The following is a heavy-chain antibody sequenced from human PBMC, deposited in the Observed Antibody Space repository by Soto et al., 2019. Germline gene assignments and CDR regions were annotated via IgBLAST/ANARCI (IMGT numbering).Heavy chain of an antibody. D-gene: IGHD3-3*01. J-gene: IGHJ6*03. CDR2: IYYSGGT. Sequence: SETLSLTCTVSGGSISSYYWSWIRQPPGKGLEWIGYIYYSGGTNYNPSLKSRVTISVDTSKNQFSLKLSSVTAADTAVYYCATRAADYDFWSGYYSYYYYMDVWGKGTTVTVSS. V-gene: IGHV4-59*08. CDR1: GGSISSYY. CDR3: ATRAADYDFWSGYYSYYYYMDV.